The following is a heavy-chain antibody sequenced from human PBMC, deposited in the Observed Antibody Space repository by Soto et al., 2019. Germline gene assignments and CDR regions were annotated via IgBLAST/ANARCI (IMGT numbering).Heavy chain of an antibody. Sequence: GASVKVSCKASGYTFTSYYMHWVRQAPGQGLEWMGIINPSGGSTSYAQKFQGRVTMTRDTSTSTVYMELSSLRSEDTAVYYCAREVEMATMAPYYYGMDVRGQGTTVTVSS. J-gene: IGHJ6*02. CDR1: GYTFTSYY. D-gene: IGHD5-12*01. CDR3: AREVEMATMAPYYYGMDV. CDR2: INPSGGST. V-gene: IGHV1-46*01.